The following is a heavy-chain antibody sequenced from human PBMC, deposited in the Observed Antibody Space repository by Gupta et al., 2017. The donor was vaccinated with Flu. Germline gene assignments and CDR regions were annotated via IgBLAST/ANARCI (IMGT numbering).Heavy chain of an antibody. CDR1: GVMFSSYD. V-gene: IGHV3-48*03. J-gene: IGHJ4*02. Sequence: LSCEVSGVMFSSYDMNWVRQAPGKGLQWVSDISTSGRSTYYAESVKGRFTISRDNAKNSLYLQMNSLRSEDTAVYYCARDWGTWGTNSYDSRGYHGGQGTLVTVSS. CDR3: ARDWGTWGTNSYDSRGYH. D-gene: IGHD3-22*01. CDR2: ISTSGRST.